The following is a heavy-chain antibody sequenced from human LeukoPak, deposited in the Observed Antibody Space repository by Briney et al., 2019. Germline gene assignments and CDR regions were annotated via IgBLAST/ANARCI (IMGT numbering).Heavy chain of an antibody. J-gene: IGHJ5*01. Sequence: GGSLRLSCAASGFTYSSYWMNWVRQAPRKGLEWVANIKRDGNEKNYVDSVRGRFSISRDNAKNSLYLQMDSLRAEDTAVYYCAKEGAYPIITYDSWGQGALATVSS. CDR1: GFTYSSYW. CDR3: AKEGAYPIITYDS. CDR2: IKRDGNEK. V-gene: IGHV3-7*01. D-gene: IGHD3-10*01.